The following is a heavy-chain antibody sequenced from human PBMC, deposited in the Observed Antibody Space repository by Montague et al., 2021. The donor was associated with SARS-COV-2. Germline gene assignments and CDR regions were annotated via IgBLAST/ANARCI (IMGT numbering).Heavy chain of an antibody. J-gene: IGHJ4*02. CDR1: GFTFSNYW. CDR3: ARSLFSSGSF. CDR2: IKPDGSGQ. Sequence: SLRLSCVASGFTFSNYWMNWARQAPGKGLEWVASIKPDGSGQNYVDSVKGRFTISRDNAKKSLYLQMNSLRVDDTAVYYCARSLFSSGSFWGQGTLVTVSS. V-gene: IGHV3-7*01. D-gene: IGHD3-10*01.